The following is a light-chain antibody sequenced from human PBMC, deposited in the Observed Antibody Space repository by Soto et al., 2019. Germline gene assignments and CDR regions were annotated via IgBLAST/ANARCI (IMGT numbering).Light chain of an antibody. Sequence: QSVLTQPASVFGSPGQSITIPCTGTSSDVGGYNFVSWYQQHPGKAPKLMIYEVSSRPSGVSNRFSGSKSGNTASLTISGLQPEDEADYYCSSYTTSSTVVFGTGTKVTVL. CDR2: EVS. CDR1: SSDVGGYNF. J-gene: IGLJ1*01. V-gene: IGLV2-14*03. CDR3: SSYTTSSTVV.